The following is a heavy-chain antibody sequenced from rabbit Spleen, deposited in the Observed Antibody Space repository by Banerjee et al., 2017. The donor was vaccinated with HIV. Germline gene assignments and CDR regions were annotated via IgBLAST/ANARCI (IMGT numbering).Heavy chain of an antibody. Sequence: QEQLEESGGGLVKPEGSLTLTCKASGFDFSFNAMCWVRQAPGKGPEWIACIYPDSSGSTYYASWAKGRFTISKTSSTTVTLQMTSLTAADTATYFCARGSAMMTMVVTGFYLNLWGQGTLVTVS. CDR3: ARGSAMMTMVVTGFYLNL. D-gene: IGHD2-1*01. CDR2: IYPDSSGST. V-gene: IGHV1S45*01. J-gene: IGHJ4*01. CDR1: GFDFSFNA.